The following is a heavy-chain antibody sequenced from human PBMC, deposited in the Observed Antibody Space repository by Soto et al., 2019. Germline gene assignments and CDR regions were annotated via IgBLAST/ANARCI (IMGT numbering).Heavy chain of an antibody. CDR3: AKDRPWFDP. CDR1: GFTFSSYG. CDR2: ISYDGSNK. V-gene: IGHV3-30*18. J-gene: IGHJ5*02. Sequence: QVQLVESGGGVVQPGRSLRLSCAASGFTFSSYGMHWVRQAPGKGLEWVAGISYDGSNKYYADSVKGRFTISRDNSKNTLYLQMNSLRAEDTAVYYCAKDRPWFDPWGQGTLVTVSS.